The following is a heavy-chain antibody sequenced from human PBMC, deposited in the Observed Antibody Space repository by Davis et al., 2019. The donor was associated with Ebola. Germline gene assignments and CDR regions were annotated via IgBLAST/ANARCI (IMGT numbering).Heavy chain of an antibody. CDR3: ARRGYCYGPLGPFDY. V-gene: IGHV4-39*01. J-gene: IGHJ4*02. CDR1: GGSISSSSYY. Sequence: MPSETLSLTCTVSGGSISSSSYYWGRLRQPPGKGLEWIGSIYYSGSTYYNLSLQSRVTISVDTSKNQFSRKLSTVTAADTAVYTCARRGYCYGPLGPFDYWGQGTLVTVSS. CDR2: IYYSGST. D-gene: IGHD5-18*01.